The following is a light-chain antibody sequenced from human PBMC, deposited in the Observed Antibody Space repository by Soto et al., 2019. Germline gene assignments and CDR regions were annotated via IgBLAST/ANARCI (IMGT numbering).Light chain of an antibody. CDR1: QSISSDY. CDR2: GAS. CDR3: QDYGRYPPT. J-gene: IGKJ4*01. V-gene: IGKV3-20*01. Sequence: ERVLTQSPGTLSLSPGERATLSCRASQSISSDYLAWYQQKPGQAPRLLIYGASSRATGIPGRFSGSGSGTDFTLSISRLEPEDFAVYYCQDYGRYPPTFGGGTKVEIK.